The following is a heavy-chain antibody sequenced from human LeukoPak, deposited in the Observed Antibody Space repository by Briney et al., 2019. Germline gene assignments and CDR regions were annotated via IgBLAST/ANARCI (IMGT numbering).Heavy chain of an antibody. Sequence: SVKVSCKASGGTFSSYAISWVRQAPGQGLEWMGGIIPIFGTANYAQKFQGRVTITADESTSTAYMELSSLRSEDTAVYYCAKTRPIYCSSTSCYRYFDYWGQGTLVTVSS. D-gene: IGHD2-2*01. J-gene: IGHJ4*02. CDR2: IIPIFGTA. CDR1: GGTFSSYA. V-gene: IGHV1-69*01. CDR3: AKTRPIYCSSTSCYRYFDY.